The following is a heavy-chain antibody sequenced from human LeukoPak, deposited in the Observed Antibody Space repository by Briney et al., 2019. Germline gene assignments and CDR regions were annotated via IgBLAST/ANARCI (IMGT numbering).Heavy chain of an antibody. CDR3: ARDGYGFGAFDY. CDR1: GFTFSSYA. Sequence: GGALRLSCAASGFTFSSYAMTWVRQAPGKGLEWVSTIGGSGYSTYYADSVKGRFTISRDNAKNTLFLQMNSLRAEDTAVYYCARDGYGFGAFDYWGQGTLVTVSS. J-gene: IGHJ4*02. V-gene: IGHV3-23*01. CDR2: IGGSGYST. D-gene: IGHD5-18*01.